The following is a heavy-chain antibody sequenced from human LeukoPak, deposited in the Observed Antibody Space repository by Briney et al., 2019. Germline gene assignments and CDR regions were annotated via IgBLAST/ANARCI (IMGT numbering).Heavy chain of an antibody. Sequence: SVKVSCKASGGTFSSYAISWVRQAPGQGLEWMGGIIPIFGTANYAQKFQGRVTMTRDTSISTAYMELSRLRSDDTAVYYCARHLYSSSSDYWGQGTLVTVSS. V-gene: IGHV1-69*05. CDR3: ARHLYSSSSDY. D-gene: IGHD6-6*01. CDR1: GGTFSSYA. CDR2: IIPIFGTA. J-gene: IGHJ4*02.